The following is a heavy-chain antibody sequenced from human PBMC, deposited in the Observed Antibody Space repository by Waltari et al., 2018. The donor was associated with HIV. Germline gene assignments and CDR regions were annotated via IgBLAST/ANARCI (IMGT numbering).Heavy chain of an antibody. J-gene: IGHJ6*02. Sequence: QVQLQQWGAGLLKPSETLSLTCAVYGGSFSGYYWRWIRHSPGKGLEWIGEVNHGGSTNYNPFFKSRVTISLDTPKNQFSLKVDSVTAADAAIYYCARDGLGPYFYGMDVWGQGTTVTVSS. V-gene: IGHV4-34*01. CDR3: ARDGLGPYFYGMDV. CDR1: GGSFSGYY. CDR2: VNHGGST. D-gene: IGHD3-16*01.